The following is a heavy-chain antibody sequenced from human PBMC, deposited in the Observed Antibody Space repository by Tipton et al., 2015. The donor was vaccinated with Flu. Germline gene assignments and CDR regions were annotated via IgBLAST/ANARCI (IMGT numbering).Heavy chain of an antibody. Sequence: SLRLSCAATGFTFSTYWMSWVRQAPGKGLEWVANIKQDGRTKYYVDSVKGRFTISRDNARNSLYLQMNSLRAEDTAVYYCAGGTGWIIDDWGLGTLVTVSS. CDR1: GFTFSTYW. J-gene: IGHJ4*02. D-gene: IGHD6-19*01. CDR2: IKQDGRTK. V-gene: IGHV3-7*01. CDR3: AGGTGWIIDD.